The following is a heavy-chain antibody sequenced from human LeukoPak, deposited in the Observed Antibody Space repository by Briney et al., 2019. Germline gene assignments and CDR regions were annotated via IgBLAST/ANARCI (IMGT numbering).Heavy chain of an antibody. Sequence: GGSLRLSCAASGFTFSSYSMNWVRQAPGKGLEWVSSISSSSSYIYYADSVKGRFTISRDNAKNSLYPQMNSLRTEDTAVYYCARGFWGYYGSGSYYPAGYWGQGTLVTVSS. D-gene: IGHD3-10*01. CDR1: GFTFSSYS. V-gene: IGHV3-21*01. CDR3: ARGFWGYYGSGSYYPAGY. CDR2: ISSSSSYI. J-gene: IGHJ4*02.